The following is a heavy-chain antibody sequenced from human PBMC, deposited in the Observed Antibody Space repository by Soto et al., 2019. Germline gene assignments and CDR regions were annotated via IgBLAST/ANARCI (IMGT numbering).Heavy chain of an antibody. CDR3: ARHSSSSPYYYYYMDV. V-gene: IGHV4-59*08. J-gene: IGHJ6*03. Sequence: QVQLQESGPGLVKPSETLSLTCTVSGGSISSYYWSWIRQPPGKGLEWIGYIYYSGSTNYNPSLKSRVTISVDTSKNQFSLKLSSVTAADTAVYYCARHSSSSPYYYYYMDVWGKGTTVTVSS. CDR1: GGSISSYY. D-gene: IGHD6-6*01. CDR2: IYYSGST.